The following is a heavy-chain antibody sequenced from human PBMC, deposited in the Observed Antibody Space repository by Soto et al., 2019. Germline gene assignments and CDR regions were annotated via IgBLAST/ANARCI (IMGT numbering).Heavy chain of an antibody. Sequence: SVKVSCKASGGTFSSYTISWVRQAPGQGLEWMGRIIPILGIANYAQKFQGRVTITADKSTSTAYMELSSLRSEDTAVYYCARDKVYSSGWYYFDYWGQGTLVTVSS. J-gene: IGHJ4*02. CDR3: ARDKVYSSGWYYFDY. D-gene: IGHD6-19*01. V-gene: IGHV1-69*04. CDR1: GGTFSSYT. CDR2: IIPILGIA.